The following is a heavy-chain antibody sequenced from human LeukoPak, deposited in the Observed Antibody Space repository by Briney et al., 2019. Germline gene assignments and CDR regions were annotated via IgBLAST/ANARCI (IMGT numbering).Heavy chain of an antibody. V-gene: IGHV4-31*03. Sequence: SETLSLTCTVSGGFISSGGYYWSWIRQHPGKGLEWIGYIYYSGSTYYNPSLKSRVTISVDTSKNQFSLKLSSVTAADTAVYYCARGYCSGGSCYKNVPWFDYWGQGTLVTVSS. CDR2: IYYSGST. CDR1: GGFISSGGYY. J-gene: IGHJ4*02. CDR3: ARGYCSGGSCYKNVPWFDY. D-gene: IGHD2-15*01.